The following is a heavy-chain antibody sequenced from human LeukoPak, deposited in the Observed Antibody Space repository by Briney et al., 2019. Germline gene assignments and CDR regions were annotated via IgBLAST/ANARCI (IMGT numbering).Heavy chain of an antibody. D-gene: IGHD3-22*01. Sequence: SETLSLTGTVSGGSISSYYWSWIRQPPGKGLEWIGYIYYSGSTNYNPSLKSRVTISQDTSKNQFSLKLSSVTAADTAVYYCAKNYDSSGYTTFAYWGRGTLVTVSS. CDR1: GGSISSYY. V-gene: IGHV4-59*01. CDR2: IYYSGST. J-gene: IGHJ4*02. CDR3: AKNYDSSGYTTFAY.